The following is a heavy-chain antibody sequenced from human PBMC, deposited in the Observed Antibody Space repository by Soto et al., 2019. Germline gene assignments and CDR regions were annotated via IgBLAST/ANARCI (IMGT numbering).Heavy chain of an antibody. V-gene: IGHV1-24*01. J-gene: IGHJ4*02. Sequence: ASVKVSCKVSGYTLTELSMHWVRQAPGKGLEWMGGFDPEDGETIYAQKFQGRVTMTEDTSTDTAYMDLSSLRSEDTSVYYCATDLVLGYYYDSSGFSRKKKFDYWGQGTLVTVSS. CDR1: GYTLTELS. CDR2: FDPEDGET. CDR3: ATDLVLGYYYDSSGFSRKKKFDY. D-gene: IGHD3-22*01.